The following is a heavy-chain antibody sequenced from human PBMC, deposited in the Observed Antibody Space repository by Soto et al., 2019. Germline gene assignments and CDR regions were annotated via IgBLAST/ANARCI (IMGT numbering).Heavy chain of an antibody. D-gene: IGHD3-3*01. CDR2: IYSGGST. V-gene: IGHV3-66*01. CDR1: GFTVSSNY. Sequence: PGGSLRLSCAASGFTVSSNYMSWVRQAPGKGLEWVSVIYSGGSTYYADSVKGRFTISRDNSKNTLYLQMNSLRAEDTAVYYCARSPTPVLRFLEWLFYFDYWGQGTLVTVSS. J-gene: IGHJ4*02. CDR3: ARSPTPVLRFLEWLFYFDY.